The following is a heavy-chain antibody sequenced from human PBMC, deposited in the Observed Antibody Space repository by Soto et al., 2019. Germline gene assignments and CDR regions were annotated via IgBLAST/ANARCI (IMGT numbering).Heavy chain of an antibody. V-gene: IGHV4-31*03. Sequence: QVQLQGSGPRLVKPSQTLSLTCSVSGASISSGAYFWTWIRHHPGKGLEWIGYIYYSGSTSYTYQNPSRQSRVTTSVDTSKNLFSLRLTSVTAADTATYYCARDKGPDTYGQTRIRDYAYAMDVWGQGTTVIVSS. CDR3: ARDKGPDTYGQTRIRDYAYAMDV. J-gene: IGHJ6*02. CDR1: GASISSGAYF. CDR2: IYYSGST. D-gene: IGHD5-18*01.